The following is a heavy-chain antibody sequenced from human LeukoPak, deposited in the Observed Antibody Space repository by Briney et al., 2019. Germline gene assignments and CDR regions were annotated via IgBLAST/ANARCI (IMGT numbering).Heavy chain of an antibody. Sequence: ASVKVSCKASGYTFTSYAMHWVRQAPGQRLEWMGWINAGNGNTKYSQKFRGRVTITRDTSASTAYMELSSLRSEDTAVYYCVVDIVAGDYYYGMDVWGKGTTVTVSS. CDR2: INAGNGNT. J-gene: IGHJ6*04. V-gene: IGHV1-3*01. CDR3: VVDIVAGDYYYGMDV. D-gene: IGHD5-12*01. CDR1: GYTFTSYA.